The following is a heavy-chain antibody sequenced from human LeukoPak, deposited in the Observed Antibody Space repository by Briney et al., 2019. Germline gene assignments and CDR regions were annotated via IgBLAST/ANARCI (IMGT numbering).Heavy chain of an antibody. D-gene: IGHD2/OR15-2a*01. V-gene: IGHV4-59*08. CDR1: GGSINNYY. CDR2: IYYTGST. J-gene: IGHJ4*02. Sequence: PSETLSLTCTVSGGSINNYYWSWVRQPPGAGLEWLAYIYYTGSTNYNPSLKTRLTISVDTSKNQFSLSLNSVTAADTAVYYCARFSQYYDSPTHYLDYWGQGILVTVSS. CDR3: ARFSQYYDSPTHYLDY.